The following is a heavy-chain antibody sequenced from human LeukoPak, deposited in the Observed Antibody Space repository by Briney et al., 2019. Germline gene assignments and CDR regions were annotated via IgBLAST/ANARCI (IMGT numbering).Heavy chain of an antibody. CDR3: ARITGFGEFLYYYYGMDV. Sequence: SETLSLTCTVSGGSISSYYWSWIRQPPGKGLEWIGYIYYSGSTNYNPSLKSRVTISVDTSKNQFSLKLRSVTAADTAVYYWARITGFGEFLYYYYGMDVWGKGTTVTVSS. V-gene: IGHV4-59*01. J-gene: IGHJ6*04. CDR1: GGSISSYY. CDR2: IYYSGST. D-gene: IGHD3-10*01.